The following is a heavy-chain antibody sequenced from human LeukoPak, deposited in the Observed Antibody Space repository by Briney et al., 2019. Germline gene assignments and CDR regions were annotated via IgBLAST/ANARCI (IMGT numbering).Heavy chain of an antibody. D-gene: IGHD2-21*02. CDR1: GFSFSDYW. J-gene: IGHJ3*02. CDR2: INQDGSQN. V-gene: IGHV3-7*01. Sequence: GGSLRLSCAASGFSFSDYWMSWVRQAPGRGLEWVGNINQDGSQNSSVDSVKGRFTISRDNAKNSLYLQMNSLGAEDTALYYCAREVTASSFDILGQGIMVTVSS. CDR3: AREVTASSFDI.